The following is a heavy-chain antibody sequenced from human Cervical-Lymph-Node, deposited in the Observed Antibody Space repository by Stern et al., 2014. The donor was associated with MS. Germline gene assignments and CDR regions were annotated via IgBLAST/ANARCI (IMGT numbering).Heavy chain of an antibody. CDR2: IYHSGST. D-gene: IGHD2-15*01. Sequence: QLVESGSGLVKPSQTLSLTCAVSGGSISSGGYSWSWIRQPPGKGLEWIGYIYHSGSTYYNASLKGRVTISVDRSNNQFSLKLTSVTAADTAVYYCARGRSGRGSYFDYWGQGTLVTVSS. CDR1: GGSISSGGYS. J-gene: IGHJ4*02. V-gene: IGHV4-30-2*01. CDR3: ARGRSGRGSYFDY.